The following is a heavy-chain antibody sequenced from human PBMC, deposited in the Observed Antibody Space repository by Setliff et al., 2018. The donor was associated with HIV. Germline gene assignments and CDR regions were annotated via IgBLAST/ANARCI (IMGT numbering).Heavy chain of an antibody. CDR3: ATYTSGKPLIY. J-gene: IGHJ4*02. CDR2: IDPEDGKT. V-gene: IGHV1-69-2*01. Sequence: ASVKVSCKVSGYTFSGHYMHWLRQAPGKGPEWMGLIDPEDGKTIYAEKFQGRVTITADTSKDTAYMELSSLRSEDTAVFYCATYTSGKPLIYWGQGTLVTVSS. D-gene: IGHD3-22*01. CDR1: GYTFSGHY.